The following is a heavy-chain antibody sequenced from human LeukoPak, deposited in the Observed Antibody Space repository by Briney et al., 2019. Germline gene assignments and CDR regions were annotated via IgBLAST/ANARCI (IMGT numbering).Heavy chain of an antibody. Sequence: GGSLRLSCAASGFTFSSYAMRWVRQAPGKGLEWVSAISGSDGSTYYADSVKGRFTISRDNSKNTLYLQMNSLRAEDTAVYYCAKYNYYDSSGYNWGQGTLVTVSS. D-gene: IGHD3-22*01. CDR1: GFTFSSYA. CDR2: ISGSDGST. CDR3: AKYNYYDSSGYN. V-gene: IGHV3-23*01. J-gene: IGHJ4*02.